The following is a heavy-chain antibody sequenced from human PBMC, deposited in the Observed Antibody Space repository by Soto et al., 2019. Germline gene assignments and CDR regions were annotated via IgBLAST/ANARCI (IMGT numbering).Heavy chain of an antibody. CDR1: GHNFNTYW. Sequence: GESLKISCKGSGHNFNTYWISWVRQMPGRGLEWMGRIDPSASYTIYSPSLQGHVTISVDKSLSTAYLQWSSLKASDTAVYYCARHRDLFTHYFYNGMEVWGQGTTVTVSS. CDR3: ARHRDLFTHYFYNGMEV. CDR2: IDPSASYT. V-gene: IGHV5-10-1*01. J-gene: IGHJ6*02.